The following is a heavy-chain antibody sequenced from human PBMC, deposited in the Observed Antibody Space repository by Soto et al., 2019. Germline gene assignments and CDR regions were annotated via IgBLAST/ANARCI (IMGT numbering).Heavy chain of an antibody. CDR2: ISYDGTNK. V-gene: IGHV3-30*03. CDR1: GFTFSSYG. J-gene: IGHJ4*02. D-gene: IGHD1-1*01. CDR3: AGGYGLTYLDY. Sequence: QVQLVESGGGVVQPGRSLRLSCAASGFTFSSYGMHWVRQAPGKGLEWVAVISYDGTNKYYADSVKGRFTISRDNSKNTLYRQLNSLRAGDTAVYYGAGGYGLTYLDYGGQGTRVTVPS.